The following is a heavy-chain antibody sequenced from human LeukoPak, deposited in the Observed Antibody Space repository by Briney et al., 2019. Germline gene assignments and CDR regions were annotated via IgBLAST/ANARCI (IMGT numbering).Heavy chain of an antibody. CDR1: GGSISDYF. V-gene: IGHV4-4*07. CDR2: IYGSGSA. J-gene: IGHJ4*02. Sequence: SETLSLTCTVSGGSISDYFWSWIRQPAGKGLEWIGRIYGSGSANYNPSLKSRVTMSVDTSKNQFSLRVTSVTAADTAVYYCARGPGQATYEACDLWGQETLVTVSS. CDR3: ARGPGQATYEACDL. D-gene: IGHD1-26*01.